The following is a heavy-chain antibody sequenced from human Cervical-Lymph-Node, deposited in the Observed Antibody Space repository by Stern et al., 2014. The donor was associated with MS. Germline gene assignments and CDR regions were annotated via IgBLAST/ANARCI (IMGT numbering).Heavy chain of an antibody. CDR2: INPSGGST. Sequence: QDQLVQSGPEVKKPGASVKVSCKASGYTFTSYYMHWVRQAPGQGLEWMGIINPSGGSTTYAQNFQGRVTMTRDTSTITFYMELNSLRSEDTAVYYCARSFYYFDYWGQGTLVTVSS. CDR3: ARSFYYFDY. CDR1: GYTFTSYY. J-gene: IGHJ4*02. V-gene: IGHV1-46*03.